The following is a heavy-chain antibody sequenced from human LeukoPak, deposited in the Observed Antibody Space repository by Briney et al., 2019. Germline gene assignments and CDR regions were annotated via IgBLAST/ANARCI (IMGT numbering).Heavy chain of an antibody. CDR1: GGSIGSYY. Sequence: PSETLSLTCTVSGGSIGSYYWSWIRQPPGKGLEWIGYIYYSGSTNYNPSLKSRVTIPVDTSKNQFSLKLSSVTAADTAVYYCARDRYGGNSPFDYWGQGTPVTVSS. CDR3: ARDRYGGNSPFDY. V-gene: IGHV4-59*13. D-gene: IGHD4-23*01. CDR2: IYYSGST. J-gene: IGHJ4*02.